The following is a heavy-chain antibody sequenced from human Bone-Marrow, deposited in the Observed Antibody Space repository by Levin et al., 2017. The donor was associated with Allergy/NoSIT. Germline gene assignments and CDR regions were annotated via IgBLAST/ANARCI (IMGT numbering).Heavy chain of an antibody. CDR1: GYTFTAYY. CDR3: VRGALDAGSYFRNDY. V-gene: IGHV1-2*06. J-gene: IGHJ4*02. CDR2: INPNSGAT. Sequence: GGSLRLSCKASGYTFTAYYIHWVRQAPGQGLEWMGRINPNSGATESAQRFQDRVTLTRDTSISTAYMELTRVTSGDTAIYYCVRGALDAGSYFRNDYWGQGTLITVSS. D-gene: IGHD1-26*01.